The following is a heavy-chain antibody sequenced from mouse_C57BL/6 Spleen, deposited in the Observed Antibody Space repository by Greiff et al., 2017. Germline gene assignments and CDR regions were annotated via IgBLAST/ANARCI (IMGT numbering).Heavy chain of an antibody. CDR1: GYTFTSYW. Sequence: QVQLQQSGAELVRPGSSVKLSCKASGYTFTSYWMHWVKQRPIQGLEWIGNIDPSDSETHYNQKFKDKATLTVDKSSSTAYMQLSSLTSEDSAVYYCAREFPDYYGSSLDYWGQGTTLTVSS. CDR2: IDPSDSET. J-gene: IGHJ2*01. CDR3: AREFPDYYGSSLDY. V-gene: IGHV1-52*01. D-gene: IGHD1-1*01.